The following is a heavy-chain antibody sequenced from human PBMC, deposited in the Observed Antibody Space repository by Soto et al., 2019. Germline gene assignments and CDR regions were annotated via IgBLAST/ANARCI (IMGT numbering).Heavy chain of an antibody. CDR2: LIPIFGTA. CDR3: ASSMPPLAYRGGDCLFSEYFSY. D-gene: IGHD2-21*02. CDR1: GGTFSSYA. Sequence: QVQLVQSGAAVKKPGSSVKVSCKASGGTFSSYAISWVRQAPGQGLEWMGGLIPIFGTANYAQKIHGRVTITAEESMCTAYMELDSVGSEDTAVYCCASSMPPLAYRGGDCLFSEYFSYWGQGTLVAVSS. V-gene: IGHV1-69*01. J-gene: IGHJ1*01.